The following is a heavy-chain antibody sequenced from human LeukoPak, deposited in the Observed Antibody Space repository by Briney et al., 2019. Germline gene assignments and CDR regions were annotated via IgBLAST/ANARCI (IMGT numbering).Heavy chain of an antibody. J-gene: IGHJ3*02. CDR3: AREDPTRHDAFDI. Sequence: SQTLSLTCAVSGGSISSGGYCWSWIRQPPGKGLEWIGYIYHSGSTYYNPSLKSRVTISVDRSKNQFSLKLSSVTAADTAVYYCAREDPTRHDAFDIWGQGTMVTVSS. CDR2: IYHSGST. V-gene: IGHV4-30-2*01. D-gene: IGHD5-12*01. CDR1: GGSISSGGYC.